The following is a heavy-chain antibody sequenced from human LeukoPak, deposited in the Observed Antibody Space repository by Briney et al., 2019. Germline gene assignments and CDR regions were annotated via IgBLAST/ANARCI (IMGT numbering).Heavy chain of an antibody. J-gene: IGHJ4*02. CDR1: GFTFSNYA. CDR3: AKSRTGWYVFDY. V-gene: IGHV3-23*01. Sequence: EGSLRLSCAASGFTFSNYAMSWVRQAPGKGLEWVSLISGSGGNTNYADSVKGRFTISRDDSKNTLYLQMNSLRAEDTAVYYCAKSRTGWYVFDYWGQGTLVTASA. D-gene: IGHD6-19*01. CDR2: ISGSGGNT.